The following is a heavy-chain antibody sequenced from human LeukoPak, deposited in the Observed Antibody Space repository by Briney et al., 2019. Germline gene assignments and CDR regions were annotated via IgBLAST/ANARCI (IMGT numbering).Heavy chain of an antibody. Sequence: ASVKVSCKASGGTFSSYAISWVRQAPGQGLEWMARIIPIFGTANYAQKFQGRVTITTDESTSTAYMELSSLRSEDTAVYYCAREFFDSSGYYHEYYFDYWGQGTLVTVSS. J-gene: IGHJ4*02. CDR2: IIPIFGTA. V-gene: IGHV1-69*05. CDR1: GGTFSSYA. CDR3: AREFFDSSGYYHEYYFDY. D-gene: IGHD3-22*01.